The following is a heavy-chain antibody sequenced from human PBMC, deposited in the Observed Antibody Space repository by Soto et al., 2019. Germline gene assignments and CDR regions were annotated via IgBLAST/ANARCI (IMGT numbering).Heavy chain of an antibody. J-gene: IGHJ6*02. D-gene: IGHD2-8*01. CDR3: ARDQSFDRTYYYGIDV. CDR1: GGSISSYY. Sequence: PSETLSLTCTVSGGSISSYYWSWIRQPPGKGLEWIGYIYYSGSTNYNPSLKSRVTISVDTSKNQFSLKLSSVTAADTAVYYCARDQSFDRTYYYGIDVWGQGTTVT. CDR2: IYYSGST. V-gene: IGHV4-59*12.